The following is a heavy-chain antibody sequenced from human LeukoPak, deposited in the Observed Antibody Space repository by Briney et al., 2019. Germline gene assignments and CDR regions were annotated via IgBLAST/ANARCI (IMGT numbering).Heavy chain of an antibody. D-gene: IGHD2-2*01. V-gene: IGHV4-30-4*01. CDR3: ASRSVPGNFDY. CDR1: GGSISSGDYY. Sequence: NPSETLSLTCTVSGGSISSGDYYWSWIRHPRGKGLEWIGYIYYSGSTYYNPSLKSRVTISVDTSKNQFSLKLSSVTAADTAVYYCASRSVPGNFDYWGQGTLVTVSS. CDR2: IYYSGST. J-gene: IGHJ4*02.